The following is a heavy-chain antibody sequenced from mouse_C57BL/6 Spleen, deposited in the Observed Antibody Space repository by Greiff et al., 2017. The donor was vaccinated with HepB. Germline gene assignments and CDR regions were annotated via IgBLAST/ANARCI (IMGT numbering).Heavy chain of an antibody. CDR1: GFSLTSYG. CDR2: IWSGGST. V-gene: IGHV2-2*01. CDR3: ANNYYGSSSAMDY. Sequence: QVQLKESGPGLVQPSQSLSITCTVSGFSLTSYGIHWVRQSPGKGLEWLGVIWSGGSTDYNAAFISRLSISKDNSKSQVFFKMNSLQADDTAIYYCANNYYGSSSAMDYWGQGTSVTVSS. D-gene: IGHD1-1*01. J-gene: IGHJ4*01.